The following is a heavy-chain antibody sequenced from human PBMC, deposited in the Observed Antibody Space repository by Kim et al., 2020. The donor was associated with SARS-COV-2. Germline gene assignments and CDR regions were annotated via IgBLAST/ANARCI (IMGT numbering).Heavy chain of an antibody. D-gene: IGHD6-6*01. J-gene: IGHJ4*02. V-gene: IGHV3-64D*06. Sequence: GGSLRLSCSASGFTLSTCAMHWVRQAPGKGLEYVSAITSNGGSTNYADSVKGRFTISRDNSKNMLYLQMNSLRAEDTAVYYCVRGSSIYYSDYCGQGTLVSLSS. CDR2: ITSNGGST. CDR1: GFTLSTCA. CDR3: VRGSSIYYSDY.